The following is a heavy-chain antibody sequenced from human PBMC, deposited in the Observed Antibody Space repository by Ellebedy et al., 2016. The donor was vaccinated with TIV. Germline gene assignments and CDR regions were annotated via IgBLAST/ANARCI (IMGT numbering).Heavy chain of an antibody. J-gene: IGHJ6*02. Sequence: SLKISCAASGFTFSSYGMHWVRQAPGKGLEWVSGITWNGGSMAYADSVKGRFTISRDNAKNFLYLQMNSLRPEDTAFYYCAKDFYSMSSACMDVWGQGTTVTVSS. CDR1: GFTFSSYG. CDR2: ITWNGGSM. D-gene: IGHD2-21*01. CDR3: AKDFYSMSSACMDV. V-gene: IGHV3-9*01.